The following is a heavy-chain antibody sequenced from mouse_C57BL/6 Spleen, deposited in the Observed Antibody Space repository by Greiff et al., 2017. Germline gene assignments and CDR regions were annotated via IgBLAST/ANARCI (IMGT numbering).Heavy chain of an antibody. D-gene: IGHD2-4*01. V-gene: IGHV14-2*01. CDR3: ARRDDSWYFDV. J-gene: IGHJ1*03. Sequence: VQLQQSGAELVKPGASVKLSCTASGFNIKDYYMPWVKQRTEQGLEWIGRIDPEDGETKYAPKFQGKATITADTSSNTAYLQLSSLTSEDTAVYYCARRDDSWYFDVWGTGTTVTVSS. CDR2: IDPEDGET. CDR1: GFNIKDYY.